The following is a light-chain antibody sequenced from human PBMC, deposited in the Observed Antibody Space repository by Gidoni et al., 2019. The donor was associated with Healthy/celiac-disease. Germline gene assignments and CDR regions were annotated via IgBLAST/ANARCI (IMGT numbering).Light chain of an antibody. J-gene: IGKJ4*01. Sequence: EIVLTQSPGTLPLSPGERATLSCRAIQSVSSSYLAWYQQKPGQAPRLLIYGASSRATGIPDRFSGSGSGTDFTLTISRLEPEDFAVYYCQQYGSSPIFGGGTKVEIK. V-gene: IGKV3-20*01. CDR1: QSVSSSY. CDR2: GAS. CDR3: QQYGSSPI.